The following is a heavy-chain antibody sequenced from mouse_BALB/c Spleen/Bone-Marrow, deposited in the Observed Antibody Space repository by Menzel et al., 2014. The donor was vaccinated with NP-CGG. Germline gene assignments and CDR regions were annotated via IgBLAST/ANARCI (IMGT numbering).Heavy chain of an antibody. CDR2: IYPGNSDT. V-gene: IGHV1-5*01. CDR3: TRSYERYYAMDY. CDR1: GYTFTSYW. D-gene: IGHD1-1*01. J-gene: IGHJ4*01. Sequence: EVHLVESGTVLARPGASVKMSCKASGYTFTSYWMHWVKQRPGQGLEWIGAIYPGNSDTSYNQKFKGKAKLTAVTSTSTAYMEPSSLTNEDSAVYYCTRSYERYYAMDYWGQGTSVTVSS.